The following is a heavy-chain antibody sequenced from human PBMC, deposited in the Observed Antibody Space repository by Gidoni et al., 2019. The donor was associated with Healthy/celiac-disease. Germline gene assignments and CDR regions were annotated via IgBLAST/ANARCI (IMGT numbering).Heavy chain of an antibody. J-gene: IGHJ4*02. D-gene: IGHD3-3*01. CDR3: ARYDFWSGYHYYFDY. Sequence: QLQLQESGPGLVKPSETLSLTCTVSGGSISSSSYYWGWIRQPPGKGLEWIGSIYYSGSTYYNPALKSRVTISVDTSKNQFSLKLSSVTAADTAVYYCARYDFWSGYHYYFDYWGQGTLVTVSS. CDR2: IYYSGST. V-gene: IGHV4-39*01. CDR1: GGSISSSSYY.